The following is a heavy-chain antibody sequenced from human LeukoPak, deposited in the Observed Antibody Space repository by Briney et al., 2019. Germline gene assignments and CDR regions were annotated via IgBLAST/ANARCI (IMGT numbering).Heavy chain of an antibody. J-gene: IGHJ4*02. CDR2: TNTDGDST. CDR3: ARDAVDGHVGY. V-gene: IGHV3-74*01. CDR1: GFTFSSYW. Sequence: PGGSLRLSCAASGFTFSSYWMHWVRQAPGKGLVWVSRTNTDGDSTNYADSVKGRFTISRDNSKNTLYLQMNSLRAEDTAVYYCARDAVDGHVGYWGQGTLVTVSS. D-gene: IGHD5-24*01.